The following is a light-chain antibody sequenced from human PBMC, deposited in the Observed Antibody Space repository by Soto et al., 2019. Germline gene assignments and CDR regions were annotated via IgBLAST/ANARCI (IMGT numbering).Light chain of an antibody. CDR1: QSIDTH. CDR3: HQTYSPPDT. Sequence: DIRMTQSPSSLSASVGDRVTITCRASQSIDTHLNWYQQHPGKAPNALIYEASNLQRGVPSRFSGSGSGTDFTLTISGLQPDDSATYYCHQTYSPPDTFGQGTKVEIK. V-gene: IGKV1-39*01. CDR2: EAS. J-gene: IGKJ1*01.